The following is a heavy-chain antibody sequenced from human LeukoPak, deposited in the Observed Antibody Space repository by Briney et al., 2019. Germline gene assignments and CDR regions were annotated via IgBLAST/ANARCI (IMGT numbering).Heavy chain of an antibody. J-gene: IGHJ3*02. CDR3: AKQCGGSDWFDAFDI. CDR2: ISASSGRT. Sequence: GGSLRLSCAASGFTFSSYAMSWARQAPGKGLEWVSGISASSGRTYYADSVRGRFTISRDNSKNTLYLQMNSLRAEDTAVYYCAKQCGGSDWFDAFDIWGQGTMVTVSS. D-gene: IGHD6-19*01. CDR1: GFTFSSYA. V-gene: IGHV3-23*01.